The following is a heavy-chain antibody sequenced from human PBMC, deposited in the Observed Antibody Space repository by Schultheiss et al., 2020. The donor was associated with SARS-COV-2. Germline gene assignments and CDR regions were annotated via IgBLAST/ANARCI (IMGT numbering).Heavy chain of an antibody. D-gene: IGHD2-15*01. J-gene: IGHJ5*02. V-gene: IGHV3-33*01. CDR2: IWYDGSNK. CDR1: GFTFSSYG. Sequence: GGSLRLSCAASGFTFSSYGMHWVRQAPGKGLEWVAVIWYDGSNKYYADSVKGRFTISRDNSKNTLCLQMNTMRAEDTAVYYCARFVGVGDWFDPWGQGTLVTVSS. CDR3: ARFVGVGDWFDP.